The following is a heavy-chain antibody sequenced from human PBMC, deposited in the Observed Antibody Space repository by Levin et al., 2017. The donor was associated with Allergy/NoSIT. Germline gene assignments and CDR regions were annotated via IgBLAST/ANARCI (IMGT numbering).Heavy chain of an antibody. J-gene: IGHJ4*02. V-gene: IGHV3-23*01. Sequence: PGGSLRLSCAASEFSFSSYAMSWVRQAPGKGLEWVSSISGSGSRIYYADSVKGRFSISRDNSKNTLFLKLNSLTARDRAIYYDAKAKYDYGGIKGPLDYWGQGTLVAVSS. CDR2: ISGSGSRI. CDR1: EFSFSSYA. D-gene: IGHD4-23*01. CDR3: AKAKYDYGGIKGPLDY.